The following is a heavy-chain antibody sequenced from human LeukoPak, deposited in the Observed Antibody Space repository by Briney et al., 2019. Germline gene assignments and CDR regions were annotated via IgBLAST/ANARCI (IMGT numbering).Heavy chain of an antibody. D-gene: IGHD6-13*01. V-gene: IGHV3-23*01. CDR2: ISPDGDER. CDR1: GLTFNSYA. J-gene: IGHJ4*02. CDR3: AKSSGGSRPRSRIFDF. Sequence: GGSLRLSCEASGLTFNSYAMNWVRRAPGKGLEWVALISPDGDERFYADSVRGRFTISRDNSNRMMFLQMNSLRAEDTATYYCAKSSGGSRPRSRIFDFWGRGTMVTVSS.